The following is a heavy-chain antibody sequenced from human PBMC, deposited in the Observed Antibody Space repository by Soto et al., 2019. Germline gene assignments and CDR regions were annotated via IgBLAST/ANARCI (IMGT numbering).Heavy chain of an antibody. CDR1: GGSISSGGYY. CDR3: ARVSGNYYYYYMDV. V-gene: IGHV4-31*03. J-gene: IGHJ6*03. Sequence: SETLSLTCTVSGGSISSGGYYWSWIRQHPGKGLEWIGYIYYSGSTYYNPSLKSRVTISVDTSKNQFSLKRSSVTAADTAVYYCARVSGNYYYYYMDVWGKGTTVTVSS. CDR2: IYYSGST. D-gene: IGHD2-21*01.